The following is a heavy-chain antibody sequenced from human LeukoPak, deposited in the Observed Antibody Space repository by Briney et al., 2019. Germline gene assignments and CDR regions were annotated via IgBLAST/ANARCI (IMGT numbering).Heavy chain of an antibody. V-gene: IGHV4-39*01. Sequence: KSSETLSLTCTVSGGSISSSSYYWGWIRQPPGKGREWIGSIYYSGSTYYNPSLKSRVTISVDTSKNQFSLKLSSVTAADTAVYYCARGRPRPDYWGQGTLVTVSS. CDR1: GGSISSSSYY. J-gene: IGHJ4*02. CDR2: IYYSGST. CDR3: ARGRPRPDY.